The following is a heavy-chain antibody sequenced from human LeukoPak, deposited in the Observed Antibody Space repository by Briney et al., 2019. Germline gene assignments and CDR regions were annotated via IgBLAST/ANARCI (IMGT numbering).Heavy chain of an antibody. CDR2: IRYDGSNK. CDR3: AKDAGYSYGTDY. D-gene: IGHD5-18*01. J-gene: IGHJ4*02. V-gene: IGHV3-30*02. CDR1: GFTFSSYG. Sequence: XGSLRLSCAASGFTFSSYGMHWVRQAPGKGLEGVAFIRYDGSNKYYADSVKGRFTISRDNSKNTLYLQMNSLRAEDTAVYYCAKDAGYSYGTDYWGQGTLVTVSS.